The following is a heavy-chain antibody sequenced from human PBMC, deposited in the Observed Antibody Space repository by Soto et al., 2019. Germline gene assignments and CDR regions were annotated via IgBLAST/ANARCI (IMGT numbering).Heavy chain of an antibody. CDR2: IYWNDDK. V-gene: IGHV2-5*01. J-gene: IGHJ3*02. CDR3: ARGLATLPVFAFDI. Sequence: QITLKGSGPTLVKPTQTLTLTCTLSGISLSTSGVGLGWIRQTPGKALEWLALIYWNDDKHYRQSLKSRLTITKDTSKNQAILTMTNMDPVDTATYYCARGLATLPVFAFDIWGQGTVVTVSS. D-gene: IGHD1-1*01. CDR1: GISLSTSGVG.